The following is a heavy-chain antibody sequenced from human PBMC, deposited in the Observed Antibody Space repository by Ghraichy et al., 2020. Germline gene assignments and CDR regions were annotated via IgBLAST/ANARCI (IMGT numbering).Heavy chain of an antibody. CDR3: ARAHYDFWSGYQKLFDY. CDR2: INSDGSST. J-gene: IGHJ4*02. V-gene: IGHV3-74*01. CDR1: GFTFSSYW. Sequence: GGSLRLSCAASGFTFSSYWMHWVRQAPGKGLVWVSRINSDGSSTSYADSVKGRFTISRDNAKNTLYLQMNSLRAEDTAVYYCARAHYDFWSGYQKLFDYWGQGTRVTVSS. D-gene: IGHD3-3*01.